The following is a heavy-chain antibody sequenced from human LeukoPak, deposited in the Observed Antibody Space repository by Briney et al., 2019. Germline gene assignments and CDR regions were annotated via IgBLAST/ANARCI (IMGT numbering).Heavy chain of an antibody. J-gene: IGHJ6*03. CDR1: GGTFSSYA. V-gene: IGHV1-69*05. Sequence: GASVKVSCMASGGTFSSYAISWVRQAPGQGLEWMGGIIPIFGTANYAQKFQGRVTITTDGSTSTAYMELSSLRSEDTAVYYCARSVVPAAIRYYYYYYMDVWGKGTTVTVSS. CDR3: ARSVVPAAIRYYYYYYMDV. D-gene: IGHD2-2*01. CDR2: IIPIFGTA.